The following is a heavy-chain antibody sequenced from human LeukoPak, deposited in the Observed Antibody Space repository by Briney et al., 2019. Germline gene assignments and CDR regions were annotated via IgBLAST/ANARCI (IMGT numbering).Heavy chain of an antibody. CDR3: ARVGLELLSPSIWFDP. Sequence: SETLSLTCAVYGGSFSGYYWSWIRQPPGKGLEWIGEINHSGSTSYNPSLKSRVTISVDTSKNQFSLKLSSVTAADTAVYYCARVGLELLSPSIWFDPWGQGTLVTVSS. V-gene: IGHV4-34*01. CDR2: INHSGST. J-gene: IGHJ5*02. D-gene: IGHD1-7*01. CDR1: GGSFSGYY.